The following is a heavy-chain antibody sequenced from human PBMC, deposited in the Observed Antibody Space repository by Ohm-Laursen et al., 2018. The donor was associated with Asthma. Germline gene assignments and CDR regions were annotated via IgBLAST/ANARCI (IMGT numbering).Heavy chain of an antibody. D-gene: IGHD5-24*01. Sequence: SETLSLTCTVSGGSVSSGSYYWSWIRQPPGKGLEWIGYIYYSGSTNYNPSLKSRVTISVDTSKNQFSLKLSSVTAADTAVYYCARDHGDGYITDYWGQGTLVTVSS. CDR2: IYYSGST. CDR1: GGSVSSGSYY. V-gene: IGHV4-61*01. J-gene: IGHJ4*02. CDR3: ARDHGDGYITDY.